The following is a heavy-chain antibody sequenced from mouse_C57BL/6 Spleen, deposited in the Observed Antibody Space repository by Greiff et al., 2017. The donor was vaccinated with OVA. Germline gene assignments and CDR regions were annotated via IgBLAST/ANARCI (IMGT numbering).Heavy chain of an antibody. J-gene: IGHJ1*03. CDR1: GYTFTDYY. CDR3: ARMVYDGYGYFDV. D-gene: IGHD2-3*01. CDR2: INPNNGGT. V-gene: IGHV1-26*01. Sequence: EVQLQQSGPELVKPGASVKISCKASGYTFTDYYMNWVKQSHGKSLEWIGDINPNNGGTSYNQKFKGKATLTVDKSSSTAYMELRSLTSEDSAVYYCARMVYDGYGYFDVWGTGTTVTVSS.